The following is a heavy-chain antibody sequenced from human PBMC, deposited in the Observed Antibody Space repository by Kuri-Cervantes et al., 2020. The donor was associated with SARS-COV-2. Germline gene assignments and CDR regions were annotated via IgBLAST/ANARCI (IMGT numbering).Heavy chain of an antibody. CDR3: ARATLAVAGDNFDY. Sequence: SVKVSCKASGGTFSSYAISWVRQAPGQGLEWMGGIIPIFGIANYAQKFQGRVTITADKSTSTAYMELRSLRSDDTAVYYCARATLAVAGDNFDYWGQGTLVTVSS. CDR1: GGTFSSYA. V-gene: IGHV1-69*10. CDR2: IIPIFGIA. J-gene: IGHJ4*02. D-gene: IGHD6-19*01.